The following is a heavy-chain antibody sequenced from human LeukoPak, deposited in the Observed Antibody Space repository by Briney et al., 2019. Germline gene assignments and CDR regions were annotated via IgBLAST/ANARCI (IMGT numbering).Heavy chain of an antibody. Sequence: WASVKVSCKASGYSFTSNYIHWVRQAPGQGLEWMGMIYPRDGSTSYAQKFQGRVTVTRDTSTSTVHMELSGLRSEDTAVHYCARDQEAFDYWGQGTLVTVSS. CDR1: GYSFTSNY. CDR2: IYPRDGST. J-gene: IGHJ4*02. V-gene: IGHV1-46*01. CDR3: ARDQEAFDY.